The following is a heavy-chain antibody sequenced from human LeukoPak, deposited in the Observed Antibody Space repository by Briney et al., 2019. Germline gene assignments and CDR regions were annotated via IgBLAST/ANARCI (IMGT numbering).Heavy chain of an antibody. CDR2: IYYSGST. D-gene: IGHD6-19*01. CDR1: GGSISSNY. CDR3: ARDGIAVGDY. Sequence: PSETLSLTCTVSGGSISSNYWSWIRQPPGKGLEWIGYIYYSGSTNYNPSLKSRVTISVDTSKKQFPLRLRSVTAADTAVYYCARDGIAVGDYWGQGTLVTVSS. J-gene: IGHJ4*02. V-gene: IGHV4-59*01.